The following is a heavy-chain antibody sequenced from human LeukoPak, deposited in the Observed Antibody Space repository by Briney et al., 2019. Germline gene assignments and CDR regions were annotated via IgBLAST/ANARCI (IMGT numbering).Heavy chain of an antibody. CDR2: ISGSGGGT. J-gene: IGHJ3*02. CDR3: AKDIPYYDFWSGYYGGNAFDI. D-gene: IGHD3-3*01. CDR1: GFTFSSYA. V-gene: IGHV3-23*01. Sequence: GGSLRLSCAASGFTFSSYAMSWVRQAPGKGLEWVSAISGSGGGTYYADSVKGRFTISRDNSKNTLYLQMNSLRAEDTAVYYCAKDIPYYDFWSGYYGGNAFDIWGQGTMVTVSS.